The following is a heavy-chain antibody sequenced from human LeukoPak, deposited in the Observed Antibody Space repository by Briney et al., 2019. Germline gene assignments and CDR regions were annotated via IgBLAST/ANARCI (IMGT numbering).Heavy chain of an antibody. D-gene: IGHD1-7*01. J-gene: IGHJ6*02. CDR2: INHSGST. CDR1: GGPFSGYS. CDR3: ARGRSNYHYFAMDV. V-gene: IGHV4-34*01. Sequence: SETLSLTCAVYGGPFSGYSWSWVRQSPGKGLEWIGEINHSGSTNYNPSLKSRVAISRDMSKNQVSLKLRSVTAADTAVYYCARGRSNYHYFAMDVWGPGTTVTVSS.